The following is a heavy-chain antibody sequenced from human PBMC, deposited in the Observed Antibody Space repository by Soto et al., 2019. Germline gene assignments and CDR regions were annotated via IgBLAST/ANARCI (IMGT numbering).Heavy chain of an antibody. V-gene: IGHV3-15*01. Sequence: SLRLSFSTSGFTFINALLFWVLQAPLKVLEWVGRIMSKTDGGTTDYAAPVKGRFTISRDDSKSTLYLQMNSLKTEETAFYYCTTDSRMHKYYFDYWGQGTLVTVSS. D-gene: IGHD3-16*01. CDR2: IMSKTDGGTT. CDR3: TTDSRMHKYYFDY. J-gene: IGHJ4*02. CDR1: GFTFINAL.